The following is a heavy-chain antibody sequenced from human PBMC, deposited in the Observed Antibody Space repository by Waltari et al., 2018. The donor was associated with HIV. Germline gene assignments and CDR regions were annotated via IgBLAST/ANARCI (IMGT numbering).Heavy chain of an antibody. V-gene: IGHV3-30-3*01. D-gene: IGHD3-22*01. J-gene: IGHJ4*02. Sequence: QLVESGGRVGQPGMSMSVSCAGSGNSLSKLLLCQLVLARPVKGLEWVATISYDATTLYYADSVKGRFTISRDNSKNPLFLQMNSLRGDDTAVYYCATDRRQGFYFDNFGERPFYSWGQGTLVTVSS. CDR3: ATDRRQGFYFDNFGERPFYS. CDR1: GNSLSKLLL. CDR2: ISYDATTL.